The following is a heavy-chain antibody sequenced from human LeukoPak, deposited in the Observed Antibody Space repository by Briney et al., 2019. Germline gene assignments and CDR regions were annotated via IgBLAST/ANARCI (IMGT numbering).Heavy chain of an antibody. V-gene: IGHV3-64*04. J-gene: IGHJ4*02. CDR1: GFTFSSSG. D-gene: IGHD5-18*01. CDR3: ARAGTSGYSLGHDY. Sequence: GGSLRLSCSASGFTFSSSGMHWVRQAPGKGLECVSGITNNGGSAYYADSVKGRFTISRDNAKNTLYLQMNSLRAEDTAVYYCARAGTSGYSLGHDYWGQGTLVTVSS. CDR2: ITNNGGSA.